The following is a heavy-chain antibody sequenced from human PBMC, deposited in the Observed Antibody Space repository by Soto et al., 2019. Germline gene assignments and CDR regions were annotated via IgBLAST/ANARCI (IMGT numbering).Heavy chain of an antibody. CDR1: GYTFTSYD. J-gene: IGHJ6*02. D-gene: IGHD3-3*01. V-gene: IGHV1-8*01. CDR2: MNPNSGNT. Sequence: QVQLVQSGAEVKKPGASVKVSCKASGYTFTSYDINWVRQATGQGLEWMGWMNPNSGNTGYAQKFQGRVTMTRNTSIITAYMELSSLRSEDTAVYYWARPRSGSYYYGMDVWGQGTPVTVSS. CDR3: ARPRSGSYYYGMDV.